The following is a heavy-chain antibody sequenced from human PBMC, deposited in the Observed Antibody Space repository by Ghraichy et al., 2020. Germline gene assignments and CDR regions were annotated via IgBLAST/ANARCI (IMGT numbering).Heavy chain of an antibody. D-gene: IGHD3-10*01. CDR3: AKLYYYGSGRGADY. J-gene: IGHJ4*02. V-gene: IGHV3-23*01. CDR2: FSATDSGT. CDR1: GFIFSSYA. Sequence: GESLNISCAASGFIFSSYAMSWVRQAPGKGLEWVSTFSATDSGTYYADSVKGRFTISRDNSTNTVYLQMNSLRVEDTAVYYCAKLYYYGSGRGADYWGQGTLVTVSS.